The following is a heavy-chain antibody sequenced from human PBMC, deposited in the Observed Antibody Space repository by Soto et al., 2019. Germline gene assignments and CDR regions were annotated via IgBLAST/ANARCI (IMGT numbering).Heavy chain of an antibody. CDR1: VYSFTSYW. CDR3: ARSRSLRFQEYTRCDP. V-gene: IGHV5-51*01. D-gene: IGHD3-3*01. J-gene: IGHJ5*02. Sequence: GSLKIACKGSVYSFTSYWIVWVRRRRGKGLEWMGIIGPEDSETRYSPPFEGQVTISADKSISTAYLQWSSLKASDTATYYCARSRSLRFQEYTRCDPGGQGTLVTVSS. CDR2: IGPEDSET.